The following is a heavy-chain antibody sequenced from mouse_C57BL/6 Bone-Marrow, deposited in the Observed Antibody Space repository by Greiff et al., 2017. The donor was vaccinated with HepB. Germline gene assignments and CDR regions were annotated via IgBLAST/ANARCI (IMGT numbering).Heavy chain of an antibody. V-gene: IGHV5-9-1*02. J-gene: IGHJ3*01. Sequence: EVKVVESGEGLVKPGGSLKLSCAASGFTFSSYAMSWVRQTPEKRLEWVAYISSGGDYIYYADTVKGRFTISRDNARNTLYLQMSSLKSEDTAMYYCTREGYGFAYWGQGTLVTVSA. CDR2: ISSGGDYI. CDR1: GFTFSSYA. D-gene: IGHD2-2*01. CDR3: TREGYGFAY.